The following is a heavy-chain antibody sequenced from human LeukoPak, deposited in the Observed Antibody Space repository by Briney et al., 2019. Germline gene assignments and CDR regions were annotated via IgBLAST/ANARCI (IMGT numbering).Heavy chain of an antibody. CDR2: ISGSGGST. V-gene: IGHV3-23*01. CDR3: AKHDNGDYYY. Sequence: GGSLRLSCAVFGFTVSSNYMTWVRQAPGKGLEWVSAISGSGGSTYYADSVKGRFTITRDNSKNTLYLQMNSLRAEDTAVYYCAKHDNGDYYYWGQGTLVTVSS. J-gene: IGHJ4*02. D-gene: IGHD4-17*01. CDR1: GFTVSSNY.